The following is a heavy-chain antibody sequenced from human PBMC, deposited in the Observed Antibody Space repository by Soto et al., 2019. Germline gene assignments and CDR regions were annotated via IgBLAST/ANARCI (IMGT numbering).Heavy chain of an antibody. D-gene: IGHD1-26*01. CDR3: ARGSPRMGALPTY. V-gene: IGHV1-2*02. Sequence: PSVKVSCKASGYTFTGYYIHWVRQAPGQGIEWMGWINPKSGDTNYAQKFQGRVSMTRDTSITTAYMEVSRLKSDDTAVYYCARGSPRMGALPTYWGQGTLVTVSS. CDR2: INPKSGDT. J-gene: IGHJ4*02. CDR1: GYTFTGYY.